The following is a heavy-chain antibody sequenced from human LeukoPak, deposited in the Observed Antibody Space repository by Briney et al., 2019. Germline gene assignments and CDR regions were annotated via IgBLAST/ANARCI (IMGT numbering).Heavy chain of an antibody. CDR1: GFTFSSYG. J-gene: IGHJ4*02. CDR3: AKLIAAAGPTFYYFDY. Sequence: GRSLRLSCAASGFTFSSYGMHWVRQAPGKGLEWVAVISYDGSNKYYADSVKGRFTISRDNSKNTLYLQMNSLRAEDTAVYYCAKLIAAAGPTFYYFDYWGQGTLVTVSS. V-gene: IGHV3-30*18. D-gene: IGHD6-13*01. CDR2: ISYDGSNK.